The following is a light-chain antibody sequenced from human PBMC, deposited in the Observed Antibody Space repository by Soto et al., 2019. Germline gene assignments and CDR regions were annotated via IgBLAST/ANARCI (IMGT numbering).Light chain of an antibody. CDR3: QQLSNWPPIT. V-gene: IGKV3-11*01. Sequence: EIVLTQSPATLSLSPGERATLSCRASQSVSSYLAWYQQKPGQAPRLLIYDASNRATALPARCSRSGSGTDFPRTISSLEHEDCAVYYCQQLSNWPPITFGQGTRLEIK. J-gene: IGKJ5*01. CDR1: QSVSSY. CDR2: DAS.